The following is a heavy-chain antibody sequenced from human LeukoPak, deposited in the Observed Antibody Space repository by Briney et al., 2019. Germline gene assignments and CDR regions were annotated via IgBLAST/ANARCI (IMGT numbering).Heavy chain of an antibody. Sequence: PGGSLRLSCAASGFTFSDYWMHWVRQVPGKGLVWVSYVKSDRSNTNYADFVKGRFTISRDNAKNTLYLQMNSLSAEDTAIYYCTGSGSGWTKFDPWGQGTLVTVSS. D-gene: IGHD6-19*01. J-gene: IGHJ5*02. V-gene: IGHV3-74*01. CDR2: VKSDRSNT. CDR3: TGSGSGWTKFDP. CDR1: GFTFSDYW.